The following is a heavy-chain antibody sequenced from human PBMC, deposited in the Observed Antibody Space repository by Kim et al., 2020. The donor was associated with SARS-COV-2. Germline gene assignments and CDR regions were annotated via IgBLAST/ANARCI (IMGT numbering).Heavy chain of an antibody. Sequence: GGSLRLSCAASGFTFSGYPMHWVRQAPGKGLEWVALISYDGSKTYYGDSVKGRLIVSRDNSKNTLYLQMISLRPEDTAVYYCAKDQRYSAYLGVYDFWGMDVWGQGTTLTVSS. CDR2: ISYDGSKT. V-gene: IGHV3-30*18. D-gene: IGHD3-3*01. CDR3: AKDQRYSAYLGVYDFWGMDV. J-gene: IGHJ6*02. CDR1: GFTFSGYP.